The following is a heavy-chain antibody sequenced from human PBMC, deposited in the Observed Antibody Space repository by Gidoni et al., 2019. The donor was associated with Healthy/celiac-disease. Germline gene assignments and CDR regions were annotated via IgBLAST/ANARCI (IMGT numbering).Heavy chain of an antibody. Sequence: QVQLVESGGGLVKPGGSLRLSCAASGFTFSDSSMSWIRQAPGKGLEWVSYISSSGSTIYYADSVKGRFTISRDNAKNSLYLQMNSLRAEDTAVYYCARDLSGYCSSTSCYYFDYWGQGTLVTVSS. D-gene: IGHD2-2*01. CDR3: ARDLSGYCSSTSCYYFDY. CDR2: ISSSGSTI. V-gene: IGHV3-11*01. CDR1: GFTFSDSS. J-gene: IGHJ4*02.